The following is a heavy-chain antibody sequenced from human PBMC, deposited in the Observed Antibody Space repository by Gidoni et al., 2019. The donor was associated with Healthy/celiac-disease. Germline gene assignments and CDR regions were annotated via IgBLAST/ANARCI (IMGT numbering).Heavy chain of an antibody. CDR1: GGSISSGGYS. CDR2: IYYSGST. CDR3: ARDHYYYGMDV. Sequence: QVQLQESGPALVKPSPPLSLTCAVSGGSISSGGYSWSWIRQPPGKGLEWIGYIYYSGSTYYNPSLKSRVTISVDTSKNQFSLKLSAVTAADTAVYYCARDHYYYGMDVWGQGTTVTVSS. J-gene: IGHJ6*02. V-gene: IGHV4-30-4*07.